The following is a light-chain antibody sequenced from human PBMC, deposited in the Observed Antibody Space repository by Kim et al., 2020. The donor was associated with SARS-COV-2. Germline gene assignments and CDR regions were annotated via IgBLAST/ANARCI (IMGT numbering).Light chain of an antibody. CDR1: QSVSSNY. Sequence: LSPGGKGTHSCRASQSVSSNYLAWYQQKPGQAPRLLIHGASSRATGIPDRFSGSGSGTDFTLTIRSLDPEDFAVYYCQQYSSSPLTFGQGTKLEI. V-gene: IGKV3-20*01. J-gene: IGKJ2*01. CDR3: QQYSSSPLT. CDR2: GAS.